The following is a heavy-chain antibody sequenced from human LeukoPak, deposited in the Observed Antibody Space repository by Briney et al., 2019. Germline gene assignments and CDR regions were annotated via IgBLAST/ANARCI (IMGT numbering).Heavy chain of an antibody. Sequence: GGSLRLSCAASGFTFSSYWMSWVRQAPGKGLEWVGQISHDGSEKYYVDSVRGRFTFSRDNAKNSLYLQVNSLRAEDTAVYYCARDSSGTTFDYWGQGTLVTVSS. CDR3: ARDSSGTTFDY. D-gene: IGHD1-7*01. V-gene: IGHV3-7*01. CDR1: GFTFSSYW. CDR2: ISHDGSEK. J-gene: IGHJ4*02.